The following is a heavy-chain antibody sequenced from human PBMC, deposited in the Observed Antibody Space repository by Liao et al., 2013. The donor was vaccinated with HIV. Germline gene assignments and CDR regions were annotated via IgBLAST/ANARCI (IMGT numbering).Heavy chain of an antibody. J-gene: IGHJ4*02. CDR1: GGSFSGYY. D-gene: IGHD5-24*01. Sequence: QVQLQQWGAGLLKPSETLSLTCAVYGGSFSGYYWSWIRQPAGKGLEWIGHFYTSGSTNYNPSLKSRVTMSVDTSKNQFSLKLSSVTAADTAVYYCARDSVLWPQPYYFDYWGQGTLVTVSS. V-gene: IGHV4-59*10. CDR3: ARDSVLWPQPYYFDY. CDR2: FYTSGST.